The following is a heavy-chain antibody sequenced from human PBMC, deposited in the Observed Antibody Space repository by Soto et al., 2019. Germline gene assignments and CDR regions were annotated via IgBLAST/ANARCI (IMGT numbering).Heavy chain of an antibody. CDR3: ARIEWAHPGYDNYDMVV. CDR1: GYSFTGYY. D-gene: IGHD1-26*01. CDR2: INPNSGVT. Sequence: ASVKVSCKASGYSFTGYYMHWVRQAPGQGLEWMGWINPNSGVTNYAQEFQGRVTMTRDTSVSTAYMELGRLKSDDTAVYFCARIEWAHPGYDNYDMVVWGHGTTVTVSS. J-gene: IGHJ6*02. V-gene: IGHV1-2*02.